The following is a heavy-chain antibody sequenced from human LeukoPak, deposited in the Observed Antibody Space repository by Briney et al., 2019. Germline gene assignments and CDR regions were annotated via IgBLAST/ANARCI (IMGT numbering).Heavy chain of an antibody. CDR1: GFTFSSYA. CDR2: ISYDGSNK. D-gene: IGHD5-24*01. J-gene: IGHJ4*02. V-gene: IGHV3-30*04. CDR3: ARDRVGRWLQFYYFDY. Sequence: GGSLRLSCAASGFTFSSYAMHWVRQAPGKGLERVAVISYDGSNKYYADSVKGRFTISRDNSKNTMYLQMNSLRAEDTAVYYCARDRVGRWLQFYYFDYWGQGTLVTVSS.